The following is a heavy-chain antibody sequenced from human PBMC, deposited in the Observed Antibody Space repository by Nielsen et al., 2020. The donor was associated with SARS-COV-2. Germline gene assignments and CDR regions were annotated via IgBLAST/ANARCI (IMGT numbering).Heavy chain of an antibody. CDR1: GFTFDDYA. D-gene: IGHD6-6*01. J-gene: IGHJ2*01. CDR3: AKGSSSSDWYFDL. CDR2: ISWNSGSI. Sequence: SCAASGFTFDDYAMHWVRQAPGKGLEWVSGISWNSGSIGYADSVKGRFTISRDNAKNSLYLQMNSLRAEDTALYYCAKGSSSSDWYFDLWGRGTLVTVSS. V-gene: IGHV3-9*01.